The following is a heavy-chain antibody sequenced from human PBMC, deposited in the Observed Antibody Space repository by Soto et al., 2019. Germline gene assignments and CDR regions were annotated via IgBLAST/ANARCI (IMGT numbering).Heavy chain of an antibody. V-gene: IGHV4-4*02. CDR1: GGSISSSNW. CDR3: ARGMVRGVEMDV. CDR2: IYHSGST. Sequence: QVQLQESGPGLVKPSGTLSLTCAVSGGSISSSNWWSWVRQPPGKGLEWIGEIYHSGSTNYNPSPQSRATISVEKSKNQFSLKLSSVTAADTAVYYCARGMVRGVEMDVWGQGTTVTVSS. J-gene: IGHJ6*02. D-gene: IGHD3-10*01.